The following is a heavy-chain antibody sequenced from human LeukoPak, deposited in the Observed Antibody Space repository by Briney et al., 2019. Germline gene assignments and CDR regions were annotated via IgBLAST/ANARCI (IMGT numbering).Heavy chain of an antibody. Sequence: ASAKVSCKTSGYAFTNYGIGWVRQAPGQGPEWMGWISGYNGNTNYVQKFQGRVTMTTDTSTSTAYMELRSLRSDDTAVYYCARDLSLGRQNYGEPFDYWGQGTLVTVSS. CDR3: ARDLSLGRQNYGEPFDY. CDR2: ISGYNGNT. V-gene: IGHV1-18*01. D-gene: IGHD4-17*01. CDR1: GYAFTNYG. J-gene: IGHJ4*02.